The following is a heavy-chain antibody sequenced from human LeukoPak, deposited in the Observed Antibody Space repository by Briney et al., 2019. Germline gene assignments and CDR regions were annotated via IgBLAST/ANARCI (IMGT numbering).Heavy chain of an antibody. V-gene: IGHV4-30-4*01. Sequence: PSETLSVTCNVSGGSISSGDYCWSWNRQPPGQGLEWIGYIYNSGSNYYNPSLKSRVTISVDTSKNQFSLELSSVTAGDTAVYYWARDRIAAAGDYYGMDVWGKGTTVTVSS. J-gene: IGHJ6*04. D-gene: IGHD6-13*01. CDR1: GGSISSGDYC. CDR2: IYNSGSN. CDR3: ARDRIAAAGDYYGMDV.